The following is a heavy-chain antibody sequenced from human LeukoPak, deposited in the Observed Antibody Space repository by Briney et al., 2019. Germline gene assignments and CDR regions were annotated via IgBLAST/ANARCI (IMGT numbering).Heavy chain of an antibody. Sequence: SQTLSLACTVSGGSISSGGYYWSWIRQHPGKGLEWIGYIYYSGSTYYNPSLKSRVTISVDTSKNQFSLKLSSVTAEDTAVYYCARDRYTVVSWYFDLWGRGTLVTVSS. J-gene: IGHJ2*01. V-gene: IGHV4-31*03. CDR3: ARDRYTVVSWYFDL. CDR2: IYYSGST. CDR1: GGSISSGGYY. D-gene: IGHD4-23*01.